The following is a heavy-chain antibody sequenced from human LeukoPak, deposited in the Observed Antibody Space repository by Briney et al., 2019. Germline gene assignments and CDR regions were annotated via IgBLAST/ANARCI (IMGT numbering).Heavy chain of an antibody. CDR2: INHSGST. V-gene: IGHV4-34*01. CDR1: GGSFSGNY. CDR3: ARGRKARPHIVVVPPGNWFDP. D-gene: IGHD2-2*01. Sequence: PSETLSLTCAVYGGSFSGNYWSWIRQPPGKGLEWIGEINHSGSTNYNPSLKSRVTISVDTSKNQFSLKLSSVTAADTAVYYCARGRKARPHIVVVPPGNWFDPWGQGTLVTVSS. J-gene: IGHJ5*02.